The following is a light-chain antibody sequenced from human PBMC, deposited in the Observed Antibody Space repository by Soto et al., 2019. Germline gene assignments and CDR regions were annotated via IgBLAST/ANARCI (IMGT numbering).Light chain of an antibody. CDR1: SSDVGSYNL. V-gene: IGLV2-23*01. CDR2: EGT. CDR3: CSYAGSTSV. Sequence: QSVLTQPSSVSGSPGQSITISCTGTSSDVGSYNLVSWYQQHPGKAPKLMIYEGTKRPSGVSNRFSGSKSGNTASLTISGLQAEDEADDYCCSYAGSTSVFGTGTKLTVL. J-gene: IGLJ1*01.